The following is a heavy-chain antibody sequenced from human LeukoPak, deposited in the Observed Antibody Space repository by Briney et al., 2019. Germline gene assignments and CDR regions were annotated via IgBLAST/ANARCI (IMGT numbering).Heavy chain of an antibody. D-gene: IGHD2-2*02. Sequence: GGSLRLSCAASGFTFSDYYMSWIRQAPGKGLEWDSYISSSGSTIYYADSVKGRFTISRDNAKNSLYLQMNSLRAEDTAVYYCATARYCSSNSCYKDYWGQGTLVTVSS. CDR1: GFTFSDYY. CDR2: ISSSGSTI. J-gene: IGHJ4*02. V-gene: IGHV3-11*01. CDR3: ATARYCSSNSCYKDY.